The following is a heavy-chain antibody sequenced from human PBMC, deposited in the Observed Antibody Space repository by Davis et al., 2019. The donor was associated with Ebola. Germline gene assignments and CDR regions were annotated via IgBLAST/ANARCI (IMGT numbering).Heavy chain of an antibody. CDR3: VRDQHYAFDV. V-gene: IGHV3-30-3*01. Sequence: GESLKISCAASGFTFSSYAMHWVRQAPGKGLEWVAVISYDGSNKYYADSVKGRFTISRDNAKNSLFLQMNTLRDEDTAMYYCVRDQHYAFDVWGQGTMVTVSS. J-gene: IGHJ3*01. CDR2: ISYDGSNK. CDR1: GFTFSSYA. D-gene: IGHD3-3*02.